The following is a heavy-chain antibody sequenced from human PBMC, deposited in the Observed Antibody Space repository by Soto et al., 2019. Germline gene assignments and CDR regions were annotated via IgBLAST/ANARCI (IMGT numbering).Heavy chain of an antibody. CDR1: GYTFTSYA. D-gene: IGHD2-2*01. CDR3: ARGPIGCISTICRRDYYDYYTDV. Sequence: QVQLVQSGAEVKKPGASVKVSCKASGYTFTSYAMHWVRQAPGQRLEWMGWIHAGNGNTKYSQKFQGRVTITRDTSASTAHMELSSLRSEATAVYYCARGPIGCISTICRRDYYDYYTDVCGKGTTVTVAS. CDR2: IHAGNGNT. V-gene: IGHV1-3*01. J-gene: IGHJ6*03.